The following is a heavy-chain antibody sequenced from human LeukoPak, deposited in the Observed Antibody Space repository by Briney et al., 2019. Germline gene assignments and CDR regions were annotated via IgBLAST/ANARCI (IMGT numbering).Heavy chain of an antibody. J-gene: IGHJ6*02. CDR1: GGSKSSYY. Sequence: PSETLPLTCTVSGGSKSSYYWSWIRQPPGQGLEWIGYIYYSGSTNYNPSLKSRVTISVDTSKNQFSLKLSSVTAADTAVYYCARDRRILWFGELSTHNYYYYGMDVWGQGTTVTVSS. D-gene: IGHD3-10*01. V-gene: IGHV4-59*01. CDR2: IYYSGST. CDR3: ARDRRILWFGELSTHNYYYYGMDV.